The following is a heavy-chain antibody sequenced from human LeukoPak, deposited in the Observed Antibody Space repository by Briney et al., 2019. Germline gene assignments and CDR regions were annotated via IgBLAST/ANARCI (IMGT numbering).Heavy chain of an antibody. CDR2: TRYDESNK. V-gene: IGHV3-30*02. CDR3: AKDDDWGRYKH. Sequence: SGGSLRLSCAASGFTFNNYGMHWVRQAPGKGLDWVAFTRYDESNKDYADSVKGRFTISRDNSKNTLYLQMNSLRPEDTAVYYCAKDDDWGRYKHWGQGTLVTVSS. J-gene: IGHJ1*01. CDR1: GFTFNNYG. D-gene: IGHD3-16*01.